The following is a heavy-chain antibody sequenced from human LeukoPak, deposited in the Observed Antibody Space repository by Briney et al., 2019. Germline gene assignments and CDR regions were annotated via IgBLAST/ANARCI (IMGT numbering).Heavy chain of an antibody. D-gene: IGHD3-22*01. CDR3: AASHSTMIMSNWFDP. CDR2: IYHSGST. J-gene: IGHJ5*02. V-gene: IGHV4-30-2*01. Sequence: PSQTLSVTCAVSGGSISSGGYSWSWIRQPPGKGLEWIGYIYHSGSTYYNPSLKSRVTISVDRSKNQFSLKLSSVTAADTAVYYCAASHSTMIMSNWFDPWGQGTLVTVSS. CDR1: GGSISSGGYS.